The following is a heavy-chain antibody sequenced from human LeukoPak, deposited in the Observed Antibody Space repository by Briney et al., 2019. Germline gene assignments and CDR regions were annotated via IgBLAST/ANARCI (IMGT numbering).Heavy chain of an antibody. V-gene: IGHV3-15*01. D-gene: IGHD4-23*01. CDR1: GFTFSSYW. J-gene: IGHJ4*02. Sequence: GGSLRLSCAASGFTFSSYWMSWVRQAPGKGLEWVGRIKSKTDGGTTDYAAPVKGRFTISRDDSKNTLYLQMNSLKTEDTAVYYCTTLTTVVTQYYFDYWGQGTLVTVSS. CDR3: TTLTTVVTQYYFDY. CDR2: IKSKTDGGTT.